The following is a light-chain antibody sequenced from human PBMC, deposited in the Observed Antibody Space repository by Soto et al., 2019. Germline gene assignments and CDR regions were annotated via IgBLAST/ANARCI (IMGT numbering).Light chain of an antibody. Sequence: DIQMTQSPSTLSASVGERVTITCRASQSITTWLAWYQQKPGKAPKLLIYKASSLEGGVPSRFSGSGSGTEFNITISSLQPDDFANYYCQQYNTYPLTFGGGTTVEIK. V-gene: IGKV1-5*03. CDR1: QSITTW. CDR2: KAS. J-gene: IGKJ4*01. CDR3: QQYNTYPLT.